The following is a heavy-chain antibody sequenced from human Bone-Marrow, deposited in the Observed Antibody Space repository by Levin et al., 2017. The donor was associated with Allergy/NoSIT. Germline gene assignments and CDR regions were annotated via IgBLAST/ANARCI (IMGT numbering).Heavy chain of an antibody. J-gene: IGHJ6*03. CDR3: AKEGSYHMDV. Sequence: GGSLRLSCAASGFSFPNHYMTWVRQAPGKGLEWVANIKYDGSEKNYVDSVKGRFTISRDNAENSLYLQMNSLRVEDTAVYYCAKEGSYHMDVWGKGTTVTVSS. CDR2: IKYDGSEK. CDR1: GFSFPNHY. V-gene: IGHV3-7*01.